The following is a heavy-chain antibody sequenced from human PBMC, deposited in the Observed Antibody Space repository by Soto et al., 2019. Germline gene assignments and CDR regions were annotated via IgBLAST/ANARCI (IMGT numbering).Heavy chain of an antibody. V-gene: IGHV3-23*01. CDR3: TRASSDRNHMEV. CDR2: ITESGGDT. J-gene: IGHJ6*02. Sequence: VGSLRLSCAASEFTFGNFVMGWVRQTPGKGLEWVSTITESGGDTYYTDSVKGRFTISRDNSKNTLYLQMTSLRAEDTALYYCTRASSDRNHMEVWGPGTTLTFYS. CDR1: EFTFGNFV.